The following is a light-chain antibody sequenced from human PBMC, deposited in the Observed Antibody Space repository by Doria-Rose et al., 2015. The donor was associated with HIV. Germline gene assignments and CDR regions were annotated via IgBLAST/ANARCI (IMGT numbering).Light chain of an antibody. CDR3: QQYYDTPS. V-gene: IGKV4-1*01. J-gene: IGKJ3*01. Sequence: DIRVTQSPESPGMSLGERATLNCKSNQSPLYTSKNYLAWYQQKPGQPPKLLIYWASIRQSGVPARFSGSGSGTDFTLTISSLEAEDVAVYYCQQYYDTPSFGPGTTVDIK. CDR1: QSPLYTSKNY. CDR2: WAS.